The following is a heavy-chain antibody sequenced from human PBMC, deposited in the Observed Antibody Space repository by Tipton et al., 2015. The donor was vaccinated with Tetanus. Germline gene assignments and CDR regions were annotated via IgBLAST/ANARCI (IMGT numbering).Heavy chain of an antibody. CDR3: ARFPANPLAVDRPTDY. CDR2: ISVYNGNT. J-gene: IGHJ4*02. V-gene: IGHV1-18*01. D-gene: IGHD6-19*01. Sequence: QLVQSGAEVKKPGASVKVSCKASGYTFNTFGISWVRQAPGQGLEWIGWISVYNGNTNYGQNVQGRVTMTTDTPANTAYMELRSLRSDDTAVYYCARFPANPLAVDRPTDYWGQGTLVTVSS. CDR1: GYTFNTFG.